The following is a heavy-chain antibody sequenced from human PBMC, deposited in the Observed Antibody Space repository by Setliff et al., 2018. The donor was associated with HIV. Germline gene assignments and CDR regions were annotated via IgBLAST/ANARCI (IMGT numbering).Heavy chain of an antibody. Sequence: SETLSLTCSVSGGSISSATYYWGWIRQPPGKGLEWIGSMSHSGSTLYNPSLKSRVTISLDTSKKQLSLKVTSVTAADTAIYYCARGRSCESDWCWLYYNYYYGMDVWAQGTAVTVSS. D-gene: IGHD2-8*01. CDR1: GGSISSATYY. V-gene: IGHV4-39*02. CDR3: ARGRSCESDWCWLYYNYYYGMDV. CDR2: MSHSGST. J-gene: IGHJ6*02.